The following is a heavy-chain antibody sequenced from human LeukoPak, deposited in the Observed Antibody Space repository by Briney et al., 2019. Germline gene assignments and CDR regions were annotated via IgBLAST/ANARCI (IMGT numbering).Heavy chain of an antibody. CDR2: ISYIGRT. D-gene: IGHD4-17*01. CDR3: ARDLVTVTKGFDI. Sequence: PSETLSLTCAVSDDSFSSHYWTWIRQPPGKGLEWIWYISYIGRTNYNPSLKSRVTISIDTPKNPYSLKLTSVPAADTAVYYCARDLVTVTKGFDIWGQGTMVSVSS. V-gene: IGHV4-59*11. J-gene: IGHJ3*02. CDR1: DDSFSSHY.